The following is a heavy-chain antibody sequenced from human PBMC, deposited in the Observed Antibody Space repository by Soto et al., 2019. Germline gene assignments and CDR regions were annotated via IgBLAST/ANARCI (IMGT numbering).Heavy chain of an antibody. CDR2: IKQDGSEK. V-gene: IGHV3-7*01. CDR1: GFTFSSYW. D-gene: IGHD2-2*01. J-gene: IGHJ3*02. Sequence: GGSLRLSCAASGFTFSSYWMSWVRQAPGKGLEWVANIKQDGSEKYYVDSVKGRFTISRDNAKNSLYLQMNSLRAEDTAVYYCARGYCSSSTCYRFGAFDIWGQGTMVTVSS. CDR3: ARGYCSSSTCYRFGAFDI.